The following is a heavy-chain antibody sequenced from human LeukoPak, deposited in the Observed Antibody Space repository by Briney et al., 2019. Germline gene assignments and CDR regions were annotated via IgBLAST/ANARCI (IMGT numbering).Heavy chain of an antibody. CDR1: GGSFSGYY. Sequence: SETLSLTCAVYGGSFSGYYWSWIRQPPGKELEWIGYIHYSGSTNYNASLKSRVTISADMSKNQFSLNLSSVTAADTAVYYCAGPYISRFNYWGQGTLVTVSS. CDR2: IHYSGST. J-gene: IGHJ4*02. V-gene: IGHV4-34*11. CDR3: AGPYISRFNY. D-gene: IGHD2-21*01.